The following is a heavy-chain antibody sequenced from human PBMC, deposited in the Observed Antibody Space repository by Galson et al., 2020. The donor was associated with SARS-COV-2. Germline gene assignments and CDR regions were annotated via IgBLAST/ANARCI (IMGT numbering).Heavy chain of an antibody. J-gene: IGHJ3*01. V-gene: IGHV4-4*07. CDR2: VYTTGS. CDR1: GGSISSDY. CDR3: ARDPRTPINAFDV. Sequence: ASETLSFTCSVSGGSISSDYYSWIRQPAGKGLEWIGRVYTTGSDYNPSLKSRVTMSIDTSKNQLSLRLNSLTAADTAVYYCARDPRTPINAFDVWGQGTKVTVSS.